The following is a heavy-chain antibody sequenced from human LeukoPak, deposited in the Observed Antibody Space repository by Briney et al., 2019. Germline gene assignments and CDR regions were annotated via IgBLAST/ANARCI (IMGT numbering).Heavy chain of an antibody. J-gene: IGHJ4*02. V-gene: IGHV4-34*01. CDR1: GGSFSGYY. CDR3: ARARLSIFGVVIIGF. CDR2: INHSGST. Sequence: SETLSLTCAVYGGSFSGYYWSWIRQPPGKGLEWIGEINHSGSTNYNPSLKSRVTISVDTSKNQFSLKLSSVTAAYTAVYYCARARLSIFGVVIIGFWGQGTLVTVSS. D-gene: IGHD3-3*01.